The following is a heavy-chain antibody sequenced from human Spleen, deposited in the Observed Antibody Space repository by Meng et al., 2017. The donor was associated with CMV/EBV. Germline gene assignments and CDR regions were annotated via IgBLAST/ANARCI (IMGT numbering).Heavy chain of an antibody. Sequence: ASVKVSCKASGYTFTGYYMHWVRQAPGQGLEWVGWINPNSGATNYAQNFQGRVTMSTDTSISTAYVDLSRLVVDDTAVYYCARLAAHDYGDSEEDYWGQGTLVTVSS. D-gene: IGHD4-17*01. V-gene: IGHV1-2*02. CDR3: ARLAAHDYGDSEEDY. J-gene: IGHJ4*02. CDR2: INPNSGAT. CDR1: GYTFTGYY.